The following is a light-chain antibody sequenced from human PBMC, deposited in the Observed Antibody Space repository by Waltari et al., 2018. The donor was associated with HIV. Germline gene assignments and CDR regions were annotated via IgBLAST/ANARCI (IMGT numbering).Light chain of an antibody. J-gene: IGLJ3*02. CDR3: ASFTGDNSLL. V-gene: IGLV2-14*03. CDR1: DSCFGLYNF. CDR2: DVD. Sequence: SAVTQPASVSGLPGQSIPISRSGDDSCFGLYNFVSWYQQHPGKLPRLILYDVDSRASGISALFAGSKSGHTASLNISGLRAEDEADYYCASFTGDNSLLFGGGTKVTVL.